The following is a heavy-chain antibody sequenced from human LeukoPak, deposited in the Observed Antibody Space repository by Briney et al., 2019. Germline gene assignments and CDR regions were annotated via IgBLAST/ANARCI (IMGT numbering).Heavy chain of an antibody. CDR3: TRVGYIDEGIDC. Sequence: GGSLRLSCVASGFPFSSYWMTWVRQAPGKGLEWVANIKQGGSKKSYVDSVKGRFTISRDNAKNSLYLQMNSLRAEDTAIYYCTRVGYIDEGIDCWGQGTLVTVPS. V-gene: IGHV3-7*04. J-gene: IGHJ4*02. CDR2: IKQGGSKK. D-gene: IGHD5-24*01. CDR1: GFPFSSYW.